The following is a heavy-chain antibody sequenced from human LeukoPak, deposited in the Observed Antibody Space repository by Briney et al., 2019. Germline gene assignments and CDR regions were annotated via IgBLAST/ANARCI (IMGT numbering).Heavy chain of an antibody. V-gene: IGHV1-2*02. CDR2: INPNSGGT. CDR1: GYTFTGYY. D-gene: IGHD2-15*01. J-gene: IGHJ6*02. Sequence: GASVKVSCKASGYTFTGYYMHWVRQAPGQGLEWMGWINPNSGGTNYAQKFQGRVTMTRDTSIGTAYMELSRLRSDDTAVYYCARLRGDYYYGMDVWGQGTTVTVSS. CDR3: ARLRGDYYYGMDV.